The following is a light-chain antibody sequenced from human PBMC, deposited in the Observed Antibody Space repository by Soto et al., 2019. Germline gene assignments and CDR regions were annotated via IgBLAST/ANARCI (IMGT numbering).Light chain of an antibody. Sequence: EIVMTQSPATLSVSPGERATLSCRASQSVSSNLAWYQQKTGQAPRPLIYGASTRTTGIAARFSGSGSGTDFTLNISSLQSEGLAVYYCQQYNNWPQTFGQGTKVEIK. CDR1: QSVSSN. J-gene: IGKJ1*01. CDR2: GAS. V-gene: IGKV3-15*01. CDR3: QQYNNWPQT.